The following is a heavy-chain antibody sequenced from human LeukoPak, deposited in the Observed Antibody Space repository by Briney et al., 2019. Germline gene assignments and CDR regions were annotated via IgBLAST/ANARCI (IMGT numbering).Heavy chain of an antibody. CDR2: INPNRGGT. D-gene: IGHD2-15*01. Sequence: ASVKVSCKASGYTFTGYYIHWVRQAPGQGLEWMGWINPNRGGTNYAQEFQGRVTMTRDTSISTVYMELRRLRYDDTAAYYCARGPLEYCSGGTCYSGRNWFDPWGQGTLVTVSS. CDR3: ARGPLEYCSGGTCYSGRNWFDP. V-gene: IGHV1-2*02. CDR1: GYTFTGYY. J-gene: IGHJ5*02.